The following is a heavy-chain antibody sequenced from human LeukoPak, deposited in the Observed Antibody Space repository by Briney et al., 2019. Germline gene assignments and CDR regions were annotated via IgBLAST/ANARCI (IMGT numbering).Heavy chain of an antibody. CDR1: GYTFTGYY. CDR3: ASYRKIYSSSWFPTGFDY. J-gene: IGHJ4*02. CDR2: INPNSGGT. D-gene: IGHD6-13*01. V-gene: IGHV1-2*02. Sequence: ASVKVSCKASGYTFTGYYMHWVRQAPGQGLEWMGWINPNSGGTNYAQKFQGRVTMTRDTSISTAYMELSRLRSDDTAVYYCASYRKIYSSSWFPTGFDYWGQGTLVTASS.